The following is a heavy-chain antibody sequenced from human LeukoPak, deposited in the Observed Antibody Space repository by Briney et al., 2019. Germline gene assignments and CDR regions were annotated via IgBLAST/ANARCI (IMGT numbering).Heavy chain of an antibody. CDR3: ARALSYYYYMDV. J-gene: IGHJ6*03. CDR2: IYHSGST. Sequence: SETLSLTCTVSGGSISSYYWSWIRQPPGKGLEWIGYIYHSGSTYYNPSLKSRVTISVDRSKNQFSLKLSSVTAADTAVYYCARALSYYYYMDVWGKGTTVTVSS. V-gene: IGHV4-59*12. CDR1: GGSISSYY.